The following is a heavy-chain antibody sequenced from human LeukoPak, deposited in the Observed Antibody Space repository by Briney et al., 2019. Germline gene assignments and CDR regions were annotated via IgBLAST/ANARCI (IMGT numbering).Heavy chain of an antibody. CDR3: ARTGDGLGAKVATWDY. Sequence: SESLSLTCAVYGGSFSGYYWSWIRQPPGKGLEWIGEINPSGSTNSNPSLKSRPTISVDTSKNQSSLRLTSVTAADTAVYCARTGDGLGAKVATWDYWGQGTLVTVSS. CDR2: INPSGST. V-gene: IGHV4-34*01. D-gene: IGHD4/OR15-4a*01. CDR1: GGSFSGYY. J-gene: IGHJ4*02.